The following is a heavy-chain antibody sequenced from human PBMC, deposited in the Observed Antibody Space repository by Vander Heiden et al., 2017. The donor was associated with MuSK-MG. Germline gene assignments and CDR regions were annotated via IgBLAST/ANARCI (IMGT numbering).Heavy chain of an antibody. CDR3: AKLRPDIRGYYYYYYMDV. CDR1: GFTFSSYA. J-gene: IGHJ6*03. V-gene: IGHV3-23*01. CDR2: ISGSGGST. Sequence: EVQLLESGGGLVQPGGSLRLSCAASGFTFSSYAMSWVRQAPGKGLEWFSAISGSGGSTYYADSVKGRFTISRDNSKNTLYLQMNSLRAEDTAVYYCAKLRPDIRGYYYYYYMDVWGKGTTVTVSS. D-gene: IGHD2-15*01.